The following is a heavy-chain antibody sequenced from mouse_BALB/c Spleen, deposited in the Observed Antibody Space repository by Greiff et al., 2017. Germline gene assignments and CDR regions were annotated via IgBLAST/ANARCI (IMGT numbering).Heavy chain of an antibody. V-gene: IGHV7-3*02. CDR1: GFTFTDYY. CDR2: IRNKANGYTT. Sequence: DVKLVESGGGLVQPGGSLRLSCATSGFTFTDYYMSWVRQPPGKALEWLGFIRNKANGYTTEYSASVKGRFTISRDNSQSILYLQMNTLRAEDSATYYCAREANGYYFDYWGQDTTLTVSS. D-gene: IGHD1-2*01. CDR3: AREANGYYFDY. J-gene: IGHJ2*01.